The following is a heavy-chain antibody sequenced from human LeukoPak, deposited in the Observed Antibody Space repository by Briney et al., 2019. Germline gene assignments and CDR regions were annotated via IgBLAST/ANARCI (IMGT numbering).Heavy chain of an antibody. CDR2: MYPWGSA. V-gene: IGHV3-66*01. Sequence: GGSLRLSCAASGFTLNTNDMNWVRQAPGKGLEWVSLMYPWGSAFYTDSVKGRFTVTRDNSKNTLFLQMNSLRAEDTAVYHCARDDALGDNALDIWGQGTMVTVSS. CDR3: ARDDALGDNALDI. CDR1: GFTLNTND. D-gene: IGHD3-16*01. J-gene: IGHJ3*02.